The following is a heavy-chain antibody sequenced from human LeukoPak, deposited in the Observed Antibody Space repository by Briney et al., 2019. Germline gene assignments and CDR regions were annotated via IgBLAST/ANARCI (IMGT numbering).Heavy chain of an antibody. CDR1: GFTFSKFP. CDR3: ARDLTQTYGDHDY. Sequence: GGSLRLSCAASGFTFSKFPMGWVRQAPGRGLEWVSAISASGDVTFYADSVKGRFTISRDNSKNTLYLQMNSLRAEDTAVYYCARDLTQTYGDHDYWGQGTLVTVSS. V-gene: IGHV3-23*01. J-gene: IGHJ4*02. D-gene: IGHD4-17*01. CDR2: ISASGDVT.